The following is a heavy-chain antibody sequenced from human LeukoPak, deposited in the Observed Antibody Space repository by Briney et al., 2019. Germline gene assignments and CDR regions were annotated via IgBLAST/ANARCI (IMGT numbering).Heavy chain of an antibody. CDR1: GFTFSSYW. CDR3: ASLLRYFAWHLGFDY. V-gene: IGHV3-7*01. CDR2: IKQDGSEK. D-gene: IGHD3-9*01. J-gene: IGHJ4*02. Sequence: GGSLRLSCAASGFTFSSYWMNWVRQAPGKGLEWVANIKQDGSEKYYVDSVKGRFTISRDNAKNSLYLQMNSLRAEDTAVYYCASLLRYFAWHLGFDYWGQGTLVTVSS.